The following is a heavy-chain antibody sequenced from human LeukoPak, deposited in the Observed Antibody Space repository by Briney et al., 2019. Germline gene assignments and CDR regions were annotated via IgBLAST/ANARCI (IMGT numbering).Heavy chain of an antibody. CDR3: ARVMSAWYFDY. CDR1: GGSISSYY. Sequence: SETLSLTCTVSGGSISSYYWSWIRQPPGKGLEWIGYTYYSGSTNYNPSLKSRVTISVGTSKNQFSLKLSSVTAADTAVYYCARVMSAWYFDYWGQGTLVTVSS. V-gene: IGHV4-59*01. J-gene: IGHJ4*02. CDR2: TYYSGST. D-gene: IGHD3-3*01.